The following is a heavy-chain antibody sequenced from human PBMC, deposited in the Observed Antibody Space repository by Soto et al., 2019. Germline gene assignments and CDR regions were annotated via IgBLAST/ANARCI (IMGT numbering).Heavy chain of an antibody. CDR2: ITGNSARI. CDR1: DSTIRRYA. D-gene: IGHD3-16*01. CDR3: AKNGDFDYDAFDV. Sequence: PGGSLRLSCAASDSTIRRYAMSWVRQAPGKGLEWVSGITGNSARIYYADSVKGRFSISRDNSKNTLYLQMDTLRAEDTAVYYCAKNGDFDYDAFDVWGQGTTVTVSS. V-gene: IGHV3-23*01. J-gene: IGHJ3*01.